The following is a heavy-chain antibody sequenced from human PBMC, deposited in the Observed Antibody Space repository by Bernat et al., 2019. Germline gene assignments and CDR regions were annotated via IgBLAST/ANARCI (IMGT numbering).Heavy chain of an antibody. CDR3: ARDLRQAGTDAFDI. V-gene: IGHV4-59*01. CDR1: GGSISSYY. CDR2: IYYSGST. Sequence: QVQLQESGPGLVKPSETLSLTCTVSGGSISSYYWSWIRQSPGKGLEWIGYIYYSGSTNYNPSLKSRVTISVDTSKNQFTLKLSSVTAADTAVYYCARDLRQAGTDAFDIWGQGTMVTVSS. J-gene: IGHJ3*02. D-gene: IGHD6-19*01.